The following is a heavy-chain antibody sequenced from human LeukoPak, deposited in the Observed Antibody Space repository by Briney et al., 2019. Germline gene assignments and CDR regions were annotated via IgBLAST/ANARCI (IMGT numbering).Heavy chain of an antibody. CDR3: ARGTFYYDNSGYYYFDY. CDR2: IYYTGST. V-gene: IGHV4-38-2*02. CDR1: GYSINNGYY. D-gene: IGHD3-22*01. J-gene: IGHJ4*02. Sequence: PSETLSLTCTVSGYSINNGYYWGWIRQPPGKGLEWIGSIYYTGSTYYNPSLKSRVTISVDTSKSQFSLRLSSVTAADTAVYYCARGTFYYDNSGYYYFDYWGQGTLVTVSS.